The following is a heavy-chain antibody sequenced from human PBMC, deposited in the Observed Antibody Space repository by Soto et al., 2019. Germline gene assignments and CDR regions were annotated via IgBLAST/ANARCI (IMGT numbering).Heavy chain of an antibody. CDR3: ARSHARTMDV. CDR1: GDSVSSNGAA. V-gene: IGHV6-1*01. J-gene: IGHJ6*02. CDR2: TYYRSKWNN. Sequence: SQTLSLTCAISGDSVSSNGAAWNWIRQFPSRGLQWLGRTYYRSKWNNDYAVSVKSRITINPDTSKNQSSLQLNSVTPEDTAVYYCARSHARTMDVWGQGTTVTVSS.